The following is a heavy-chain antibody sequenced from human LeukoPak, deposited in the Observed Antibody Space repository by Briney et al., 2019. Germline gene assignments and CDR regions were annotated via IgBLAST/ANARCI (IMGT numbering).Heavy chain of an antibody. CDR1: GGSISSGSYY. V-gene: IGHV4-61*02. Sequence: PSETLSLTCTVSGGSISSGSYYWSWIRQPAGKGLEWIGRIYTSRSTNYNPSLKSRVTISVDTSKNQFSLKLSSVTAADTAVYYCARDRILWFGELPPYYYMDVWGKGTTVTISS. D-gene: IGHD3-10*01. CDR3: ARDRILWFGELPPYYYMDV. CDR2: IYTSRST. J-gene: IGHJ6*03.